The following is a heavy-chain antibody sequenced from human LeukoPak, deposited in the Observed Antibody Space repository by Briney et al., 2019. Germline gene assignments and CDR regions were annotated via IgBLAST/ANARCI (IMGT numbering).Heavy chain of an antibody. Sequence: GRSLRLSCTASGITFGDYAMSWVRQAPGKGLEWVGFIRSKAYGGTTEYAASVKGRFTISRDDSKSTAYLQMNSLKTEDTAVYYCTRDDKASITVFGVVKSYYYYMDVWGKGTTVTVSS. V-gene: IGHV3-49*04. J-gene: IGHJ6*03. D-gene: IGHD3-3*01. CDR1: GITFGDYA. CDR3: TRDDKASITVFGVVKSYYYYMDV. CDR2: IRSKAYGGTT.